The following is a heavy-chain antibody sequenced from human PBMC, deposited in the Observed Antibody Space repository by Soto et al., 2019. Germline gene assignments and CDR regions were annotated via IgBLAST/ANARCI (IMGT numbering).Heavy chain of an antibody. CDR3: ARESDPGSYYFDY. D-gene: IGHD3-10*01. CDR1: GGSVSSGSYY. J-gene: IGHJ4*02. V-gene: IGHV4-61*03. Sequence: NPSETLSLTCTVSGGSVSSGSYYWSWIRQPPGKGLEWIGYIYNSGSTNYNPSLKSRVTISVDTSKNHFSLRMSSVTAADTAVYYCARESDPGSYYFDYWGRGTLVTDSS. CDR2: IYNSGST.